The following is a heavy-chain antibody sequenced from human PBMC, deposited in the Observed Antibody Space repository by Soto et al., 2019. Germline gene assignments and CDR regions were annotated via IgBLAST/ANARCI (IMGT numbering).Heavy chain of an antibody. V-gene: IGHV1-69*01. J-gene: IGHJ4*02. D-gene: IGHD3-3*01. CDR3: ARVDTIFGVVTNHLLDY. Sequence: QVQLVQSGAEVKKPGSSVKVSCKASGGTFSSYAISWVRQAPGQGLEWMGGIILIFGTANYAQKFQGRVTITADESTSTAYMELSSLRSEDTAVYYCARVDTIFGVVTNHLLDYWGQGTLVTVSS. CDR1: GGTFSSYA. CDR2: IILIFGTA.